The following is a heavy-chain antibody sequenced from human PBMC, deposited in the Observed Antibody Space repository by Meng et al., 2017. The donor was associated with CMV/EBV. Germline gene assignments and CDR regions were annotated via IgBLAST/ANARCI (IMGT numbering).Heavy chain of an antibody. CDR3: ARRYCSSTSCPPYYGMDV. D-gene: IGHD2-2*01. Sequence: GGSLRLSCAASGFTFSSSWMHWVCQAPEKGLEWVADIKCDGSEKYYVDSVKGRLTISRDNAKNSLYLQVNSLRAEDTAVYYCARRYCSSTSCPPYYGMDVWGQGTTVTVSS. J-gene: IGHJ6*02. CDR1: GFTFSSSW. CDR2: IKCDGSEK. V-gene: IGHV3-52*01.